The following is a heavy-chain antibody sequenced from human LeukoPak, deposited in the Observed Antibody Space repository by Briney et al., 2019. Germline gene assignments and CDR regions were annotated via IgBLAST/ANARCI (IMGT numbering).Heavy chain of an antibody. J-gene: IGHJ6*02. D-gene: IGHD5-18*01. V-gene: IGHV4-4*07. Sequence: SETLSLTCTVSGGSISSYYWSWTRQPAGKGLEWIGRIYTSGSTNYNPSLKSRVTMSVDTSKNQFSLKLSSVTAADTAVYYCARDSGTAHHYYYGMDVWGQGTTVTVSS. CDR1: GGSISSYY. CDR3: ARDSGTAHHYYYGMDV. CDR2: IYTSGST.